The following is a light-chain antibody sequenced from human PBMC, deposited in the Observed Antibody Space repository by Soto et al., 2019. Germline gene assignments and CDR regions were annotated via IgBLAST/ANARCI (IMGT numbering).Light chain of an antibody. J-gene: IGLJ2*01. CDR1: SSDVGGYKY. Sequence: QSALTQPASVSGSPGQSITISCTGTSSDVGGYKYVSWYQQHPDKAPKLIIFEVSNRPSGISSRFSGSKSGNTASLTISGLQAEDEADYYCSSYTSTSSPVLFGGGTQLTVL. CDR2: EVS. CDR3: SSYTSTSSPVL. V-gene: IGLV2-14*01.